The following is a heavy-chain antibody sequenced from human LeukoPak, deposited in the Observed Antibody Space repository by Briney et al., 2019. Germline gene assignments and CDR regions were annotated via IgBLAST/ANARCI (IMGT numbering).Heavy chain of an antibody. Sequence: SETLSLTCTVSGGSMSTCYWTWIRQPAGKGLEWIGRIYTSGSTNYNPSLKSRVIMSVDTSKNQFSLKLSSVTAADTAVYYCARGPGRYDAAFDIWGQGTMVTVSS. V-gene: IGHV4-4*07. D-gene: IGHD3-3*01. CDR2: IYTSGST. CDR3: ARGPGRYDAAFDI. J-gene: IGHJ3*02. CDR1: GGSMSTCY.